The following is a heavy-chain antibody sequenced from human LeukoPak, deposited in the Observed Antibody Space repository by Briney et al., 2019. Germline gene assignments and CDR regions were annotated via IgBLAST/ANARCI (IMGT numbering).Heavy chain of an antibody. CDR2: IENDGSSR. CDR1: GFIFSNYA. CDR3: AKAPYGSGSYYIYYFDY. J-gene: IGHJ4*02. D-gene: IGHD3-10*01. V-gene: IGHV3-30-3*01. Sequence: PGRSLRLSCAASGFIFSNYAMHWVRQAPGKGLDWVALIENDGSSRYYADSVKGRFTISRDNSKNTLYLQMNSLRAEDTAVYYCAKAPYGSGSYYIYYFDYWGQGTLVTVSS.